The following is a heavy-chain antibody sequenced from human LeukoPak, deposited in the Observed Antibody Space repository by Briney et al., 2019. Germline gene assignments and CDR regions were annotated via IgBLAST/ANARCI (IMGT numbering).Heavy chain of an antibody. V-gene: IGHV3-66*02. J-gene: IGHJ4*02. CDR1: GFTVSSNY. CDR2: IYSGGST. CDR3: ARGRLEGGYNWNHYFDY. D-gene: IGHD1-20*01. Sequence: PGGSLRLSCAASGFTVSSNYMSWVRQAPGKGLEWVSVIYSGGSTYYADSVKGRFTISRDNSKNTLYLQMNSLRAEDTAVYYCARGRLEGGYNWNHYFDYWGQGTLVTVSS.